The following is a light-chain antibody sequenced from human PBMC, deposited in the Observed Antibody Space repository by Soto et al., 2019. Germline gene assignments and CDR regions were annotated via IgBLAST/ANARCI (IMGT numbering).Light chain of an antibody. CDR2: SNN. Sequence: QYVLTQSPAASWTPGHLVTISCSGVSANIGTNYVNWYQQLPGTAPKLLIHSNNQRPAGVPDRFSGSKSGTSASLAISGLRSEDEAEYFCASWDGSLNGRFVFGSGTKVTVL. V-gene: IGLV1-47*02. CDR3: ASWDGSLNGRFV. J-gene: IGLJ1*01. CDR1: SANIGTNY.